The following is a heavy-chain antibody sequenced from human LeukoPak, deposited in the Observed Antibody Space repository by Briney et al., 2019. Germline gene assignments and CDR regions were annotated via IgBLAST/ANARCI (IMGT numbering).Heavy chain of an antibody. CDR3: AKDGSWSCTD. V-gene: IGHV3-30*02. D-gene: IGHD2-8*02. Sequence: PGGSLRLSCAASGFTFSSSAMHWVRQGPGKGLEWVAYIAHHGNNKYYVDSVKGRFTISRDNSKRTLYLQMNSLSADDTAVYYCAKDGSWSCTDWGQGSLVTVSS. CDR1: GFTFSSSA. CDR2: IAHHGNNK. J-gene: IGHJ4*02.